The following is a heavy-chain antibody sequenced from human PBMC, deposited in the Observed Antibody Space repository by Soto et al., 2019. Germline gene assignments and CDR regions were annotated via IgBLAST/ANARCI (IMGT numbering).Heavy chain of an antibody. V-gene: IGHV1-69*02. J-gene: IGHJ4*02. CDR2: TIPILNIA. D-gene: IGHD3-10*01. CDR1: GGTFSSYT. CDR3: ARVPITMVRGVPVGTTFDY. Sequence: SVKVSCKASGGTFSSYTITWVRQAPGQGLEWMGRTIPILNIANYAQKFQGRVTITADKSTSTAYMELSSLRSEDTAVYYCARVPITMVRGVPVGTTFDYWGQGTLVTVSS.